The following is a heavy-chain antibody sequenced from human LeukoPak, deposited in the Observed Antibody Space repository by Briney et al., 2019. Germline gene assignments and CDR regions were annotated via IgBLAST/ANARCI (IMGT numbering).Heavy chain of an antibody. CDR3: ARDNRYGSGSSHYYYMDV. CDR1: GFTFSSYS. Sequence: GGSLRLSCAASGFTFSSYSMNWVRQAPGKGLEWVSSISSSSSYIYYADSVKGRFTISRDNAKNSLYLQMNSLRAEDTAVYYCARDNRYGSGSSHYYYMDVWGKGTTVTVSS. D-gene: IGHD3-10*01. CDR2: ISSSSSYI. J-gene: IGHJ6*03. V-gene: IGHV3-21*01.